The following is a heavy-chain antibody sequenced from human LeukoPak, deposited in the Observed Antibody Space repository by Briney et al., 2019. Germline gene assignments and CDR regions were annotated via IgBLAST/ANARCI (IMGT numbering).Heavy chain of an antibody. V-gene: IGHV5-51*01. CDR1: GYGFTSYW. CDR2: IYPGDSDT. CDR3: ARHGAEWEIDY. Sequence: GQSLQISCQGSGYGFTSYWIGWGRRMAGKGLEGRGIIYPGDSDTRYSPSFQGQVTISADKSISTAYLQWSSLKASDTAMYYCARHGAEWEIDYWGQGTLVTVSS. D-gene: IGHD1-26*01. J-gene: IGHJ4*02.